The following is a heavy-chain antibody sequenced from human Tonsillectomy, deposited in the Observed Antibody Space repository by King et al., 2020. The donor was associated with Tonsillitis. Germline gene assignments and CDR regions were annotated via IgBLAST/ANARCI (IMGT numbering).Heavy chain of an antibody. CDR3: ARLEYRTSSRGFDV. Sequence: VQLVESGGGSVQPGGSLRLSCTASGFTFTNYWMSWVRQTPDKGLEWLANIRQDESEKYYVDSVKGRFTVSRDNAKSSLYLQMNNLGADDTAVYYCARLEYRTSSRGFDVWGQGTTVIVSS. D-gene: IGHD6-6*01. J-gene: IGHJ6*02. CDR2: IRQDESEK. CDR1: GFTFTNYW. V-gene: IGHV3-7*03.